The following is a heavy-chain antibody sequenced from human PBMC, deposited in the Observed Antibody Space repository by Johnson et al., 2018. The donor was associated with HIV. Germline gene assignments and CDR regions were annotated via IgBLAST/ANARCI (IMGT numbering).Heavy chain of an antibody. Sequence: MQLVESGGGLVKPGGSLRLSCAASGFTFNNAWMSWVRQAPGKGLEWVGRIKSKTDGGTTDYAAPVKGRFTISREDSKNTLYLQMNSLRAEDMAVYYGAGLGGCHAAFDIWGQGIMVTVSS. J-gene: IGHJ3*02. D-gene: IGHD4/OR15-4a*01. CDR3: AGLGGCHAAFDI. CDR2: IKSKTDGGTT. CDR1: GFTFNNAW. V-gene: IGHV3-15*01.